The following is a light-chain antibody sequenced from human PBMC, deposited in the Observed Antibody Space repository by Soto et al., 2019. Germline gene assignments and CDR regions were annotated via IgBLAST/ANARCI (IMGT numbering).Light chain of an antibody. CDR1: QRVSNSW. Sequence: EIVLTQSPGTLSLSPGERATLSCRASQRVSNSWLAWYQHKPGQAPRLLIYGASSRAAGIPDRFSGGGSGTGLTLTITRLEPEDSAVFYCQQYGSPPWTFGQGTKVEIK. CDR3: QQYGSPPWT. CDR2: GAS. V-gene: IGKV3-20*01. J-gene: IGKJ1*01.